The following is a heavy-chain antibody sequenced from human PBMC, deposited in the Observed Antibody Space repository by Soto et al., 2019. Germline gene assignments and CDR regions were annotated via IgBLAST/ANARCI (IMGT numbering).Heavy chain of an antibody. D-gene: IGHD5-18*01. Sequence: QITLKESGPTLVKPTQTLTLTCTFSGFSLSTSGVGVGWIRQPPGKALEWLALIYWDDDKRYSPSLKSRLTNTKDNSKNQVVLTMTNRDPVDTATYCCSHNQDTAMGYWGQGTLVTVSS. CDR3: SHNQDTAMGY. J-gene: IGHJ4*02. CDR2: IYWDDDK. CDR1: GFSLSTSGVG. V-gene: IGHV2-5*02.